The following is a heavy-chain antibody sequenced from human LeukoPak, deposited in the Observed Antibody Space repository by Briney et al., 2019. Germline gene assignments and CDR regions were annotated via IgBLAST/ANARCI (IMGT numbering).Heavy chain of an antibody. Sequence: SETLSLTCAVSGGSISSSYWWSWVRQPPGKGLEWIGAVYHSGSTNYSPSLKSRVTLSVDKSKNQFSLRLSSVTAADTAVYYCAGAYCGGDCYSGRTFDIWGQGTMVTVSS. D-gene: IGHD2-21*02. CDR3: AGAYCGGDCYSGRTFDI. CDR1: GGSISSSYW. CDR2: VYHSGST. J-gene: IGHJ3*02. V-gene: IGHV4-4*02.